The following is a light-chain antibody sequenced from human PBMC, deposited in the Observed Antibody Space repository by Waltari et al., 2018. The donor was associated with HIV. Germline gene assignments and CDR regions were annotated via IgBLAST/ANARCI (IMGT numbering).Light chain of an antibody. J-gene: IGLJ3*02. Sequence: QSALTQPASVSGSPGQSITISCTGTSSAVGGYNYVYWYQQHPGKAPKLMIYDVSNRPSGVSNRFSGSKSGNTASLTISGLQAEDEADYYCSSYTSSSTLEVFGGGTKLTVL. CDR3: SSYTSSSTLEV. CDR1: SSAVGGYNY. CDR2: DVS. V-gene: IGLV2-14*03.